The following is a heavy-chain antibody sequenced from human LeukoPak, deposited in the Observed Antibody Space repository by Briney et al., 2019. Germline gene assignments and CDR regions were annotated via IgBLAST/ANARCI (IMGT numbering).Heavy chain of an antibody. Sequence: GGSLRLSCAASGFTFSSYAMSWVRQAPGKGLEWVSAISGSGGSTYYADSVKGRFTIFRDNSKNTLYLQMNSLRAEDTAVYYCAKDGVRHYYDSSGYYPEYFQHWGQGTLVTVSS. D-gene: IGHD3-22*01. V-gene: IGHV3-23*01. CDR2: ISGSGGST. CDR1: GFTFSSYA. CDR3: AKDGVRHYYDSSGYYPEYFQH. J-gene: IGHJ1*01.